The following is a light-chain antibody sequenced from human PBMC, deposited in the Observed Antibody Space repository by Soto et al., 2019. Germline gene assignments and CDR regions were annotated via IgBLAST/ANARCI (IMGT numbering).Light chain of an antibody. Sequence: DIQMTQSPATLSPSVGDRVTITCRASQSVSSCLAWYQQKPGKAPKLLNYDASSSESGGPSGFSASGSGTEFTLTTSSLQPDDFPPYYCQQLWTFGQGTKVDIK. CDR1: QSVSSC. J-gene: IGKJ1*01. CDR3: QQLWT. V-gene: IGKV1-5*01. CDR2: DAS.